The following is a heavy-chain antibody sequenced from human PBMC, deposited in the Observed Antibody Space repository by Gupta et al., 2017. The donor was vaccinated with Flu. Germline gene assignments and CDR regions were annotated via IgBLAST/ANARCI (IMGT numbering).Heavy chain of an antibody. D-gene: IGHD2-21*02. CDR3: ARDPAGDANYFSDY. V-gene: IGHV1-2*06. CDR2: INPNGGVT. CDR1: GYTFIGYY. J-gene: IGHJ4*02. Sequence: VKVSCKASGYTFIGYYIHWVRQAPGEGLEWMGRINPNGGVTMYAQKFQGRATMTSDTSINTAYMELINLRSDDTALYFCARDPAGDANYFSDYWGQGTLITVSS.